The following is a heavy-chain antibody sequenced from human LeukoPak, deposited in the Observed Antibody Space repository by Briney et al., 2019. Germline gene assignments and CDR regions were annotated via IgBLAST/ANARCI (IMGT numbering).Heavy chain of an antibody. CDR3: ASLDAVDI. J-gene: IGHJ3*02. CDR1: GNTFTDYY. Sequence: GASVKVSCKASGNTFTDYYIHWVRQAPGQGFEWMGWNNANSGGANYAQKFQGRVTMTRDTSISTAYMELSRLRSDDTAVYYCASLDAVDIWGQGTMVTVSS. V-gene: IGHV1-2*02. CDR2: NNANSGGA.